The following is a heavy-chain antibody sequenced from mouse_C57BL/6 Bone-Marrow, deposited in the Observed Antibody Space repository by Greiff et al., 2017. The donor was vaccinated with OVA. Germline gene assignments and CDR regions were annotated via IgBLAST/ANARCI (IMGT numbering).Heavy chain of an antibody. CDR2: IDPENGDT. V-gene: IGHV14-4*01. J-gene: IGHJ2*01. CDR3: TTFITTAFFDY. D-gene: IGHD1-1*01. Sequence: EVQLQQSGAELVRPGASVKLSCTASGFNIKDDYMHWVKQRPEQGLEWIGWIDPENGDTEYASKFQGKATITADTSSNKAYLQLISLTSEDTAVYYCTTFITTAFFDYWGQGTTLTVSS. CDR1: GFNIKDDY.